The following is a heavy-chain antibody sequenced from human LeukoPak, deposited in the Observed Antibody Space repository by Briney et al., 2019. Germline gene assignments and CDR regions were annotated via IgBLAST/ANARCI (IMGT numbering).Heavy chain of an antibody. D-gene: IGHD2-2*01. J-gene: IGHJ5*02. Sequence: PGRSLRLSCAASGFTFSSYAMHWVRQAPGKGLEWVAVISYDGSNKYYADSVKGRFTISRDNCKNTLYLQMNSLRAEDTAVYYCARGVIVVVPAADNWFDPWGQGTLVTVSS. V-gene: IGHV3-30*01. CDR1: GFTFSSYA. CDR2: ISYDGSNK. CDR3: ARGVIVVVPAADNWFDP.